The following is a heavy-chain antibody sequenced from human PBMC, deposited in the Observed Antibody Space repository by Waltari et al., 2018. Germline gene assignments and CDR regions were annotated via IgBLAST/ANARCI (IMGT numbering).Heavy chain of an antibody. V-gene: IGHV1-8*03. J-gene: IGHJ3*02. Sequence: QVQLVQSGAEVKKPGASVKVSCKASGYTFTSYDINWVRQATGQGLEWMGWMNPNSGNTGYAQKFQGRVTITRNTSISTAYMELSSLRSEDTAVYYCARARAPRSIWSGYYQPHACDIWGQGTMVTVSS. CDR3: ARARAPRSIWSGYYQPHACDI. CDR1: GYTFTSYD. CDR2: MNPNSGNT. D-gene: IGHD3-3*01.